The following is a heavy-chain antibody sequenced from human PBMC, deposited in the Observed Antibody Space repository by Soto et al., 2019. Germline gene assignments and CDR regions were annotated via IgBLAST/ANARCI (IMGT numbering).Heavy chain of an antibody. CDR3: AKGGRQWLVTSDFNY. CDR2: VSHDGRNT. J-gene: IGHJ4*02. Sequence: VQLVESGGGVVQPGRSLRLSCAASGFTFSDHAMHWVRQAPGKGLEWVAVVSHDGRNTHYADSGKGRFTISRDSSKNTVYLEMTSLRAEDTAVYYCAKGGRQWLVTSDFNYWGQGALVTVSS. CDR1: GFTFSDHA. D-gene: IGHD6-19*01. V-gene: IGHV3-30*18.